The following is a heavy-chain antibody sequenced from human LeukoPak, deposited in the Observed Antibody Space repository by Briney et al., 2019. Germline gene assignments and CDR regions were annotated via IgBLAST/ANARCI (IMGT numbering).Heavy chain of an antibody. CDR1: GGSIRSSSYY. Sequence: SETLSLTCTVSGGSIRSSSYYWGWIRQPPGTGLEWLGSVSYSGSPYYNPSLKSRVTISIDTSKNQFSLRLTSVTAADTAVYYCARPLTGYSNSFVFWGQGTLVTVSS. J-gene: IGHJ4*02. V-gene: IGHV4-39*01. CDR2: VSYSGSP. CDR3: ARPLTGYSNSFVF. D-gene: IGHD4-11*01.